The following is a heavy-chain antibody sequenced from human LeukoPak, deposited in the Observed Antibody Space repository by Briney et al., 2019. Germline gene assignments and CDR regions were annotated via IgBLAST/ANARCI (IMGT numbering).Heavy chain of an antibody. CDR2: ISGSGGST. D-gene: IGHD2-15*01. CDR1: GFTFSSYA. J-gene: IGHJ3*02. CDR3: ARRANYCGGGSCSFDI. V-gene: IGHV3-23*01. Sequence: GGTLRLSCAASGFTFSSYAMSWVRQAPGKGLEWVSAISGSGGSTYYADSVKGRFTISRDNSKNTLYLQIFNLRAEDTAVYYCARRANYCGGGSCSFDIWGQGTMVTVSS.